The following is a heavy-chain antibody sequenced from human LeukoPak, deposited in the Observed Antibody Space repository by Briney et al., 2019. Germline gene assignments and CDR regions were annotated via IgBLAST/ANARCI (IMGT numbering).Heavy chain of an antibody. D-gene: IGHD3-3*01. J-gene: IGHJ6*03. V-gene: IGHV1-8*01. CDR3: AIARTTTFLITIFGVVTYYYYYMDV. CDR1: GYTFTSYD. CDR2: MNPNSGNT. Sequence: GASVKVSCKASGYTFTSYDINWVRQATGQGLEWMGWMNPNSGNTGYAQKFQGRVTMTRNTSISTAYMELSSLRSEDTAVYYCAIARTTTFLITIFGVVTYYYYYMDVWGKGTTVTVSS.